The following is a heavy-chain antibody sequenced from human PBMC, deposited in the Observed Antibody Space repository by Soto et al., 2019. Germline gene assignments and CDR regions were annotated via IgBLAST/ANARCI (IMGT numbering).Heavy chain of an antibody. D-gene: IGHD3-10*01. J-gene: IGHJ5*02. CDR3: AQYDTSGGGLDP. V-gene: IGHV3-7*01. CDR1: GFTFSRYW. CDR2: IKSDGSEK. Sequence: EVQLVESGGGLVQPGGSLRLSCAASGFTFSRYWMTWVRQAPGKGLEWVANIKSDGSEKHYADSVKGRFTISRDNARSSLFLQMNSLGAEDTAVYSCAQYDTSGGGLDPWGQGTLVTVSS.